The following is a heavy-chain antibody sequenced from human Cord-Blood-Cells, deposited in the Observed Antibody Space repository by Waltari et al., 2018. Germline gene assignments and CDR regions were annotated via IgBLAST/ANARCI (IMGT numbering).Heavy chain of an antibody. J-gene: IGHJ6*02. V-gene: IGHV4-34*01. CDR2: INHSGST. CDR3: AREGGRNYYDSSGYYYYYGMDV. D-gene: IGHD3-22*01. Sequence: QVQLQQWGAGLLKPSETLSLTCAVYGGSFSGYYWSWIRQPPGKGLAWIGEINHSGSTNNNPSLRSRVNISVDTSKNQFSRKLSSVTAADTAVYYCAREGGRNYYDSSGYYYYYGMDVWGQGTTVTVSS. CDR1: GGSFSGYY.